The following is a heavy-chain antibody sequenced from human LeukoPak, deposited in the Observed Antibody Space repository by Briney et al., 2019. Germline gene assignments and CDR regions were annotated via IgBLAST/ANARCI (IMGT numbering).Heavy chain of an antibody. V-gene: IGHV4-38-2*02. J-gene: IGHJ5*02. Sequence: SETLSLTCTVSGYSISSGYYWGWIRQPPGKGLERIGSIYHSGSTYYNPSLKSRVTISVDTSKNQFSLKLSSVTAADTAVYYCARDSDYYGSGSYRYNWFDPWGQGTLVTVSS. CDR3: ARDSDYYGSGSYRYNWFDP. CDR2: IYHSGST. CDR1: GYSISSGYY. D-gene: IGHD3-10*01.